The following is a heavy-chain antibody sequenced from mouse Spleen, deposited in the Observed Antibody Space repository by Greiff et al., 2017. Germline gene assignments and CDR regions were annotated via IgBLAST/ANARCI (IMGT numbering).Heavy chain of an antibody. CDR2: INPYNGGT. D-gene: IGHD1-1*01. CDR3: AREGGSSYAMDY. Sequence: VQLKESGPVLVKPGASVKMSCKASGYTFTDYYMNWVKQSHGKSLEWIGVINPYNGGTSYNQKFKGKATLTVDKSSSTAYMELNSLTSEDSAVYYCAREGGSSYAMDYWGQGTSVTVSS. V-gene: IGHV1-19*01. J-gene: IGHJ4*01. CDR1: GYTFTDYY.